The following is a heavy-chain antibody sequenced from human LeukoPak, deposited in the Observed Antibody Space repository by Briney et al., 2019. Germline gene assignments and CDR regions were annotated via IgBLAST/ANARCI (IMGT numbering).Heavy chain of an antibody. J-gene: IGHJ3*02. Sequence: PGGSLRLSCVTSGFTFGPYWMHWVRQVPGKGLVWVSRINNDGSDTIYADSVKRRFTVSRDNSKDTLFLQMNSLRAEDTAVYYCARGGGDHAFDIWGQGTMVTVSS. CDR2: INNDGSDT. CDR3: ARGGGDHAFDI. V-gene: IGHV3-74*01. CDR1: GFTFGPYW. D-gene: IGHD3-16*01.